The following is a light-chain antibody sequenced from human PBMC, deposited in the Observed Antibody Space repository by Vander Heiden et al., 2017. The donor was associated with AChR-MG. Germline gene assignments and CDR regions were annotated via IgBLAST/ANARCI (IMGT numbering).Light chain of an antibody. CDR3: AAWDDSLNVYV. J-gene: IGLJ1*01. Sequence: QSVLTQPPSASGTPGQRVTISCSGSSSNIGGNTVNWYQQLPGTAPKLLIYSYDQRPSGVPDRFSGSKSGTSASLAISGLQSEDEADYYCAAWDDSLNVYVFGTGTKVTVL. CDR2: SYD. CDR1: SSNIGGNT. V-gene: IGLV1-44*01.